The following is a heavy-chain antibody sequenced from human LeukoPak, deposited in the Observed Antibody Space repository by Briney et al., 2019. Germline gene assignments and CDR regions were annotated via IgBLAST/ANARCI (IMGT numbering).Heavy chain of an antibody. V-gene: IGHV4-34*01. CDR3: ARGDYSSGIDY. Sequence: ASETLSLTCAVYGGSFSGYYWSWIRRPPGKGLEWIGEINHSGSTNYNPSLKSRVTISVDTSKNQFSLKLSSVTAADTAVYYCARGDYSSGIDYWGQGTLVTVSS. CDR1: GGSFSGYY. CDR2: INHSGST. D-gene: IGHD6-19*01. J-gene: IGHJ4*02.